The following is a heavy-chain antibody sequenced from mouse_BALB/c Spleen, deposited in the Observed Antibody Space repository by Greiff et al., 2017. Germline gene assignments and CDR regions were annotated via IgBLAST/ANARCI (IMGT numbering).Heavy chain of an antibody. J-gene: IGHJ2*01. CDR3: ARSGAMITTPYFDY. V-gene: IGHV1S135*01. D-gene: IGHD2-4*01. CDR2: IDPYYGGT. Sequence: VQLKESGPELEKPGASVKISCKASGYSFTGYNMNWVKQSNGKSLEWIGNIDPYYGGTSYNQKFKGKATLTVDKSSSTAYMQLSSLTSEDSAVYYCARSGAMITTPYFDYWGQGTTLTVSS. CDR1: GYSFTGYN.